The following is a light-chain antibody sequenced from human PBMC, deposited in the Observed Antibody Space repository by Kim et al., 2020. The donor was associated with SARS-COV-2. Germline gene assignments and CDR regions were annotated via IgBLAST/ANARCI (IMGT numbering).Light chain of an antibody. Sequence: PGQTASITWSGETLGDKEACWYQQKPGQSPVLVNYQDSKRPAGSTGRFSGANSGNAASLTSSGIQAVDEADDDCQAWGSGSAHYGFGTGTKVSV. CDR1: TLGDKE. V-gene: IGLV3-1*01. CDR2: QDS. J-gene: IGLJ1*01. CDR3: QAWGSGSAHYG.